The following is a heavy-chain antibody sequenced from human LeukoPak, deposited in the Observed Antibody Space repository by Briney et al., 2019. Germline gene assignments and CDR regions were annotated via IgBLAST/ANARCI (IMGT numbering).Heavy chain of an antibody. D-gene: IGHD1-26*01. Sequence: RGSLRLSCAASGFTVSSNYMSWVRQAPGKGLEWVSVIFSDGSTSYADSVKGRFTISRDNSKNTLYLQMNSLRAEDTAVYYCASRVGIVGATGVFDYWGQGTLVTVSS. CDR2: IFSDGST. CDR1: GFTVSSNY. V-gene: IGHV3-66*01. J-gene: IGHJ4*02. CDR3: ASRVGIVGATGVFDY.